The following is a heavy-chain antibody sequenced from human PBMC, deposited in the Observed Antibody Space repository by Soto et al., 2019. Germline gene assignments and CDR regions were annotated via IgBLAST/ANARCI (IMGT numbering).Heavy chain of an antibody. CDR2: IIPIFGTA. D-gene: IGHD4-17*01. CDR1: GGTFSSYA. Sequence: QVQLVQSGAEVKKPGSSVKVSCKASGGTFSSYAISWVRQAPGQGLEWMGGIIPIFGTANYAQKFQGRVTITTDESNSTADMALRSLRSEDTGVYYWARDPTTVVTNYYSYGMDVWGQGTTVTVSS. CDR3: ARDPTTVVTNYYSYGMDV. V-gene: IGHV1-69*05. J-gene: IGHJ6*02.